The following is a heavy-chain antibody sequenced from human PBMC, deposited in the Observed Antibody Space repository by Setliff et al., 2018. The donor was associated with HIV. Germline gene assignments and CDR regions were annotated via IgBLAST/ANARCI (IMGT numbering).Heavy chain of an antibody. V-gene: IGHV5-51*01. CDR1: GYSFTSYW. Sequence: GESLKISCKGSGYSFTSYWIGWVRQMPGKGLEWMGIIYPGDSDTRYSPSFQGQVTISADKSISTAYLQWSSLKASDTAMYYCATSPLGYCSGGSGYQYFDYWGPGTLVTVSS. CDR3: ATSPLGYCSGGSGYQYFDY. J-gene: IGHJ4*02. D-gene: IGHD2-15*01. CDR2: IYPGDSDT.